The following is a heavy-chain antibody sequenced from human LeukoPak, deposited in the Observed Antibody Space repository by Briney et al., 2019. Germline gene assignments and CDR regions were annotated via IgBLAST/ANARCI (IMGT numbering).Heavy chain of an antibody. CDR2: IYHSGST. D-gene: IGHD6-13*01. J-gene: IGHJ4*02. V-gene: IGHV4-4*02. Sequence: PSETLSLTCALPGGSIRNSNWWSWVRQPPGKGLEWIGEIYHSGSTNYNPPLKSRVTMSVDKSKNQFSLKLSSVTAADTAVYYCARVGWSWYHIDFWGQGTLVTVSS. CDR1: GGSIRNSNW. CDR3: ARVGWSWYHIDF.